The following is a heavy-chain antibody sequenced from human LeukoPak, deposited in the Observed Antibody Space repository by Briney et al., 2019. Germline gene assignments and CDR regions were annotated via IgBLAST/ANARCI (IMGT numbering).Heavy chain of an antibody. J-gene: IGHJ5*02. Sequence: SETLSLTCTVSGGSISSSSYYWGWIRQSPGKGLEWIGSIYYSGSTYYNPSLKSRVTLSVDTSNNQFSLKLSSVTAADTAVYYCARRPGYCPNGVCYKRNWFDPWGQGTLVTVSS. CDR3: ARRPGYCPNGVCYKRNWFDP. D-gene: IGHD2-8*01. CDR1: GGSISSSSYY. V-gene: IGHV4-39*07. CDR2: IYYSGST.